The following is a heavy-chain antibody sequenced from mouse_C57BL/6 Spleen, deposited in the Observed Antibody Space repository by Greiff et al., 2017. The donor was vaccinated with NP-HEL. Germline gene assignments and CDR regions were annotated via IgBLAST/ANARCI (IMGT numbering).Heavy chain of an antibody. CDR2: IYPGSGST. CDR3: AATTGYAMDY. D-gene: IGHD1-1*01. V-gene: IGHV1-55*01. CDR1: GYTFTSYW. Sequence: QVQLQQPGAELVKPGASVTMSCKASGYTFTSYWITWVKQRPGQGLEWIGDIYPGSGSTNYNEKFKSKATLTVDTSSNTAYMQLSSLTSEDSAVYYCAATTGYAMDYWGQGTSVTVSS. J-gene: IGHJ4*01.